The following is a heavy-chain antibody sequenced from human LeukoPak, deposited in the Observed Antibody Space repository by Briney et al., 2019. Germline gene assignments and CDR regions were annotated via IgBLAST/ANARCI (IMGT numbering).Heavy chain of an antibody. CDR2: FYTSGST. CDR3: ARGRDGYNFLNRGEYYYFDY. CDR1: GGSISSGTYY. Sequence: SETLSHTCTVSGGSISSGTYYWSWIRQPAGKGLEWIGRFYTSGSTNYNPSLKSRVTISVYTSKNQFSLKLSSVTAADTAVYYCARGRDGYNFLNRGEYYYFDYWDQGTLVTVSS. J-gene: IGHJ4*02. V-gene: IGHV4-61*02. D-gene: IGHD5-24*01.